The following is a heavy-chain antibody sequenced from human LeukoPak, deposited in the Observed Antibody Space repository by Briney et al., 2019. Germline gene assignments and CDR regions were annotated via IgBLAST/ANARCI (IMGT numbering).Heavy chain of an antibody. CDR1: GGSISSGSYY. V-gene: IGHV4-39*01. D-gene: IGHD6-6*01. CDR2: IYYSGST. J-gene: IGHJ4*02. Sequence: SETLSLTCTVSGGSISSGSYYWGWIRQPPGKGLEWIGSIYYSGSTYYNPSLKSRVTISVDTSKNQFSLKLSSVTAADTAVYYCARGIAALDYWGQGTLVTVSS. CDR3: ARGIAALDY.